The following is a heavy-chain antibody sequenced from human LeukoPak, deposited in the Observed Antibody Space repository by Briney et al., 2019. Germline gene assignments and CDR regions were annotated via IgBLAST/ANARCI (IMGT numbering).Heavy chain of an antibody. CDR3: ARGGGDSSGYPDDY. CDR1: GFTFSSYS. V-gene: IGHV3-48*01. CDR2: ISSSSSTI. Sequence: PGGSLRLSCAASGFTFSSYSMNWVRQAPGKGLEWVSYISSSSSTIYYADSVKGRFTISRDNAKNSLYLQMNSLRAADTAVYYCARGGGDSSGYPDDYWGQGTLVTVSS. D-gene: IGHD3-22*01. J-gene: IGHJ4*02.